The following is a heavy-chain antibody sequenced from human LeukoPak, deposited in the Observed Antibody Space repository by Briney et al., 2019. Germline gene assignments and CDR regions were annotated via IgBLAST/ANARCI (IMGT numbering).Heavy chain of an antibody. D-gene: IGHD2/OR15-2a*01. J-gene: IGHJ4*02. CDR2: INHSGST. CDR3: ARADPSTTAPHDY. V-gene: IGHV4-34*01. Sequence: SETLSLTCAVYGGSFSGYYWSWIRQPPGKGLEWIGEINHSGSTNCNPSLKSRVTISVDTSKNQFSLKLSSVTAADTAVYYCARADPSTTAPHDYWGQGTLVTVSS. CDR1: GGSFSGYY.